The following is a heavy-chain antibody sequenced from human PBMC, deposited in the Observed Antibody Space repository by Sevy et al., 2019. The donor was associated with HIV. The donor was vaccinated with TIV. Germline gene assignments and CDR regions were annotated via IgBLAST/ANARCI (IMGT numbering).Heavy chain of an antibody. J-gene: IGHJ4*02. V-gene: IGHV1-58*01. CDR3: AADPIRGQRELFDY. D-gene: IGHD1-26*01. Sequence: SVKVSCKASGFTFTSSAVQWVRQARGQRLEWIGWIVVGSGNTNYAQKFQERVTITRDMSTSTAYMELSSLRSEDTAVYYCAADPIRGQRELFDYWGQGTLVTVSS. CDR1: GFTFTSSA. CDR2: IVVGSGNT.